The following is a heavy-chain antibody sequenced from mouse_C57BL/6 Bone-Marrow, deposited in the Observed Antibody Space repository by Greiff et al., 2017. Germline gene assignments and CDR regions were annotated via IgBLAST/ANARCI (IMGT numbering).Heavy chain of an antibody. CDR3: ARLRLRRSWYFDV. CDR1: GYTFTSYW. Sequence: VQLQQPGAELVKPGASVKLSCKASGYTFTSYWMQWVKQRPGQGLEWIGEIDPSDSYTNYNQKFKGKATLTVDTSSSTAYMQLSSLTSEDSAVYFCARLRLRRSWYFDVWGTGTTVTVSS. CDR2: IDPSDSYT. V-gene: IGHV1-50*01. J-gene: IGHJ1*03. D-gene: IGHD2-4*01.